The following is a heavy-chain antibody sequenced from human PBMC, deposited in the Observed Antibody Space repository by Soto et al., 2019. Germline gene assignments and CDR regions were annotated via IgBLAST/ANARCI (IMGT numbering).Heavy chain of an antibody. CDR1: GFTFSDYY. V-gene: IGHV3-11*05. Sequence: PGGSLRLSCASSGFTFSDYYMSWIRQAPGKGLEWVSYISSSSSYTNYADSVKGRFTISRDNAKNSLYLQMNSLRAEDTAVYYCARDYHRYSGYDYVDYWGQGTLVTVSS. J-gene: IGHJ4*02. D-gene: IGHD5-12*01. CDR3: ARDYHRYSGYDYVDY. CDR2: ISSSSSYT.